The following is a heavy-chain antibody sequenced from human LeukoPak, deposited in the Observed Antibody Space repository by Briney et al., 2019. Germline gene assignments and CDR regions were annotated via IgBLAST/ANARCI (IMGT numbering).Heavy chain of an antibody. CDR1: GGTFSSYA. Sequence: ASVKVSCKASGGTFSSYAISWVRQAPGQGLEWMGRIIPILGIANYAQKFQGRVTITADKSTSTAYMELSGLRSEDTAVYYCARYSSSWYGYFQHWGQGTLVTVSS. D-gene: IGHD6-13*01. CDR2: IIPILGIA. V-gene: IGHV1-69*04. J-gene: IGHJ1*01. CDR3: ARYSSSWYGYFQH.